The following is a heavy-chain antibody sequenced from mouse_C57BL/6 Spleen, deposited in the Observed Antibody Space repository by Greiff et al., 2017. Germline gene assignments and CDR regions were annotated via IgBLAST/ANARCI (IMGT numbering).Heavy chain of an antibody. J-gene: IGHJ4*01. D-gene: IGHD3-1*01. V-gene: IGHV1-64*01. CDR2: FHPNSGST. CDR1: GYTFTSYW. Sequence: QVQLQQPGAELVKPGASVKLSCKASGYTFTSYWMHWVKQRPGQGLEWIGMFHPNSGSTNYNEKFKSKATLTVDKSSSTAYMQLSSLTSEDSAVYYSARGQLGLRYAMDYWGQGTSVTVSS. CDR3: ARGQLGLRYAMDY.